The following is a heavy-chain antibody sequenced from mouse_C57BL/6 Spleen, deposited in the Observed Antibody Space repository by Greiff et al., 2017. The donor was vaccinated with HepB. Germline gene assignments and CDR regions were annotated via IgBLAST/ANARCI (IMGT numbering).Heavy chain of an antibody. CDR1: GFTFSSYT. CDR2: ISGGGGNT. J-gene: IGHJ4*01. Sequence: EVKLMESGGGLVKPGGSLKLSCAASGFTFSSYTMSWVRQTPEKRLEWVATISGGGGNTYYPDSVKGRFTISRDNAKNTLYLQMSSLRSEDTALYYCARSKYYAMDYWGQGTSVTVSS. CDR3: ARSKYYAMDY. D-gene: IGHD1-1*01. V-gene: IGHV5-9*01.